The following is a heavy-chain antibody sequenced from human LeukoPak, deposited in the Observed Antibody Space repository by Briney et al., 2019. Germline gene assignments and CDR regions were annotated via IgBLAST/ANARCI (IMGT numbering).Heavy chain of an antibody. Sequence: PGGSLRLSCAASGFTFRSYAMSWVRQAPGKGLEWVSAISGSGGSTYYADSVKGRFTISRDNSKNTLYLQMNSLRAEDTAVYYCAKLGKAGTAFDYWGQGTLVTVSS. CDR2: ISGSGGST. D-gene: IGHD6-13*01. J-gene: IGHJ4*02. CDR3: AKLGKAGTAFDY. V-gene: IGHV3-23*01. CDR1: GFTFRSYA.